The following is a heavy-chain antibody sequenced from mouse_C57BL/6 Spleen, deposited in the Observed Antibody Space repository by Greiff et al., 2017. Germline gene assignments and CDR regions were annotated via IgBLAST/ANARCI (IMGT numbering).Heavy chain of an antibody. CDR1: GYAFSSSW. J-gene: IGHJ2*01. D-gene: IGHD1-1*01. CDR2: IYPGDGDT. CDR3: ARSSSFTFDY. V-gene: IGHV1-82*01. Sequence: QVQLQQSGPELVKPGASVKISCTASGYAFSSSWMNWVKQRPGKGLEWIGRIYPGDGDTNYNGKFKGKATLTADKSSSTAYMQLSSLTSEDSAVYFCARSSSFTFDYWGQGTTLTVSS.